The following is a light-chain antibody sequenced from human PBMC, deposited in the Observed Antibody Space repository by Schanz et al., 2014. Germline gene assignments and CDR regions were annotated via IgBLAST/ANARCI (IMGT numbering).Light chain of an antibody. Sequence: SALTQPRSVSGSPGQSVTISCTGTSSDVGGYNSVSWFQQHPGRAPTLMIYDVSKRPSGVPDRFSGSKSGNTASLTVSGLQAEDEADYYCSSYAGSNNVVFGGGTKLTVL. V-gene: IGLV2-11*01. CDR1: SSDVGGYNS. CDR2: DVS. CDR3: SSYAGSNNVV. J-gene: IGLJ2*01.